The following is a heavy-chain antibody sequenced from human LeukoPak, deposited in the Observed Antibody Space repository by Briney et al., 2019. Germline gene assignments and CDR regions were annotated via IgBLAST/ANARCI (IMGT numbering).Heavy chain of an antibody. CDR2: IKQDGSEK. D-gene: IGHD2-2*01. J-gene: IGHJ6*03. Sequence: GGSLRLSCAASGFTFSDYYMSWVRQAPGKGLEWVANIKQDGSEKYYVDSVKGRFTISRDNAKNSLYLQMNSLRAEDTAVYYCARGRYCSSTSCPGKYYYYMDVWGKGTTVTVSS. CDR1: GFTFSDYY. CDR3: ARGRYCSSTSCPGKYYYYMDV. V-gene: IGHV3-7*01.